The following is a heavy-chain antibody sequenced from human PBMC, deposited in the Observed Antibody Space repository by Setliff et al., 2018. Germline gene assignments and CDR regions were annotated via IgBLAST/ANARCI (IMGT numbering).Heavy chain of an antibody. Sequence: PGGSLRLSCAASGFTFSSYAMNWVRQAPGKGLEWVSFISGGGSRTYYADSVKGRFTISRDNSKNQFSLRLSSVTAADAAVYFCARESATIGEFPLYYFDKWGQGIPVTVSS. CDR2: ISGGGSRT. CDR1: GFTFSSYA. CDR3: ARESATIGEFPLYYFDK. V-gene: IGHV3-23*01. J-gene: IGHJ4*02. D-gene: IGHD3-10*01.